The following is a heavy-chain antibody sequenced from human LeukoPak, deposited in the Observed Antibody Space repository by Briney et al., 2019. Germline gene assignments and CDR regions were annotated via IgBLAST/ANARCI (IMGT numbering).Heavy chain of an antibody. D-gene: IGHD3-3*01. V-gene: IGHV4-34*01. Sequence: PSETLSLTCAVYGGSFSGYYWSWIRQPPGKGLEWIGEINHSGSTNYNPSLKSRVTISVDASKNQFSLKLSSVTAADTAVYYCAGGIYYDFWSGYYNYWGQGTLVTVSS. J-gene: IGHJ4*02. CDR2: INHSGST. CDR1: GGSFSGYY. CDR3: AGGIYYDFWSGYYNY.